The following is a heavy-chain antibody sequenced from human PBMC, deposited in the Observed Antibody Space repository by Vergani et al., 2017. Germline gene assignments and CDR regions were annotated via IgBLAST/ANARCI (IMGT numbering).Heavy chain of an antibody. D-gene: IGHD5-18*01. CDR1: GFSFGDYA. CDR3: XRGRGYSFGYSDY. Sequence: EVQLVESGGGLVPPGRSLRLSCAASGFSFGDYAMTWVRQAPGKGLEWVAFIRNKAYGGTTEYAASVKGRFTISRDDSKRLAYLQLSGLTTEDTAVYFCXRGRGYSFGYSDYWGQGTLVTVSS. CDR2: IRNKAYGGTT. J-gene: IGHJ4*02. V-gene: IGHV3-49*04.